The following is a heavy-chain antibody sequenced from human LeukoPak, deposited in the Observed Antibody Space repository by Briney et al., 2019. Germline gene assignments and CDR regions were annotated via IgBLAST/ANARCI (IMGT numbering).Heavy chain of an antibody. CDR3: AREGTYSYASDY. CDR2: IKQDGSDK. CDR1: GFTFSSYG. V-gene: IGHV3-7*01. J-gene: IGHJ4*02. Sequence: GGSLRLSCAASGFTFSSYGMHWVRQAPGKGLEWVANIKQDGSDKYYVDSVKGRFTISRDNAKNSLYLQMNSLRAEDTAVYYCAREGTYSYASDYWGQGTLVTVSS. D-gene: IGHD5-18*01.